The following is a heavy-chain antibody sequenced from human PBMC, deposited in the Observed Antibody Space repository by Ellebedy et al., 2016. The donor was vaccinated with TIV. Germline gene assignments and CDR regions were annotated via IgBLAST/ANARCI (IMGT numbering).Heavy chain of an antibody. V-gene: IGHV3-7*01. CDR2: IKQDGSEK. Sequence: PGGSLRLSCAASGFSFSSHWMSWARQAPGKGLEWVANIKQDGSEKKYVDSVKGRFTISRDNSKNTLYLQMNSLRAEDTAVYDCTKARDGGGSVAYWGQGTLVTVSS. CDR1: GFSFSSHW. J-gene: IGHJ4*02. CDR3: TKARDGGGSVAY. D-gene: IGHD2-15*01.